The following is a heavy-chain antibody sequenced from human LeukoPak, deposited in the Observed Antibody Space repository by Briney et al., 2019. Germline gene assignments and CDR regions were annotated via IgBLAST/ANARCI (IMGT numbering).Heavy chain of an antibody. CDR1: GGSISSYY. J-gene: IGHJ3*02. CDR3: ARGYDILTGQVGAFDI. Sequence: SETLSLTCTVPGGSISSYYWSWIRQPAGKGLEWIGRIYTSGSTNYNPSLKSRVTMSVDTSKDQFSLKLSSVTAADTAVYYCARGYDILTGQVGAFDIWGQGTMVTVSS. V-gene: IGHV4-4*07. CDR2: IYTSGST. D-gene: IGHD3-9*01.